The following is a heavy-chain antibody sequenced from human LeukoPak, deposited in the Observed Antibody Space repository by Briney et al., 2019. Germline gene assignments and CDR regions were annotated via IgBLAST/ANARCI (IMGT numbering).Heavy chain of an antibody. V-gene: IGHV3-30-3*01. Sequence: GRSLRLSYAVSGFIFSTYTMHWVRQAPGKGLEWVAIISYDGGSKYYADSVKGRFTISRDNSKNTLYLQMNSLRAEDTAVYYCAREQQLDAFDIWGQGTMVTVSS. J-gene: IGHJ3*02. CDR1: GFIFSTYT. D-gene: IGHD6-13*01. CDR3: AREQQLDAFDI. CDR2: ISYDGGSK.